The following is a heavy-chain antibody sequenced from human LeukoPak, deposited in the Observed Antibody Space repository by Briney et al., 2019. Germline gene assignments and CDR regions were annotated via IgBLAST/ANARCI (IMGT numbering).Heavy chain of an antibody. J-gene: IGHJ5*02. V-gene: IGHV1-46*01. CDR1: GYTFTSYY. CDR2: INPSGGST. CDR3: ARDGLNNIVVVVAATGWFDP. D-gene: IGHD2-15*01. Sequence: GASVKVSCKASGYTFTSYYMHWVRQAPGQGLEWMGIINPSGGSTSYAQKFQGRVTMTRDTSTSTVYMELSSLRSEDTAVYYCARDGLNNIVVVVAATGWFDPWGQGTLVTVSS.